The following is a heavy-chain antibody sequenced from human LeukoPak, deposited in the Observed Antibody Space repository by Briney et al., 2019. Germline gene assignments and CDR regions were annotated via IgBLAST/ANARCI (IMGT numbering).Heavy chain of an antibody. CDR2: IYYSGST. CDR1: GGSISSYY. Sequence: SETLPLTCTVSGGSISSYYWGWIRQPPGKGLEWIGSIYYSGSTYYNPSLKSRVTISVDTSKNQFSLKLSSVTAADTAVYYCARLIVGATAYYFDYWGQGTLVTVSS. V-gene: IGHV4-39*01. CDR3: ARLIVGATAYYFDY. D-gene: IGHD1-26*01. J-gene: IGHJ4*02.